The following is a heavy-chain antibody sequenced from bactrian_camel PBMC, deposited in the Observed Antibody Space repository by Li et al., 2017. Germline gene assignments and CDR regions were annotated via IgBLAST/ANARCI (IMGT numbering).Heavy chain of an antibody. D-gene: IGHD2*01. V-gene: IGHV3S1*01. CDR2: FDVGRRTP. CDR1: GYTAGRYC. Sequence: QVQLVESGGGPVQAGESLRLSCKTSGYTAGRYCMGWFRQAPGKEREGVAGFDVGRRTPYYVDSVKGRFTISQDNAQSTVYLQMDSLKPEDTAMYYCAARTRGGTWCGLFTSMYFSWGQGTQVTVS. J-gene: IGHJ6*01. CDR3: AARTRGGTWCGLFTSMYFS.